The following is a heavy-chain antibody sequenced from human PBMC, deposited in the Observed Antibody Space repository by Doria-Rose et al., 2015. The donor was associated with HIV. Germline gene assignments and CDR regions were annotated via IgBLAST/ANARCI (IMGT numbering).Heavy chain of an antibody. D-gene: IGHD3-10*01. V-gene: IGHV3-21*01. CDR2: ISSPSAYI. CDR1: GFTFSSHR. Sequence: VQQVQSGGGLVRPGGSLRLSCATSGFTFSSHRINWVRQAPGKVLEWVSYISSPSAYINYADSVRGRFTISRDNARNSLYLQMDSLRAEDAAIYYCATGVTLDYWGQGTLVTVFS. J-gene: IGHJ4*02. CDR3: ATGVTLDY.